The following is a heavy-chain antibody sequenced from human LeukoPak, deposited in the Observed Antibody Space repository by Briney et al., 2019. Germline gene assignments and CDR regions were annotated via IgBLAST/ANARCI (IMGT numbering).Heavy chain of an antibody. CDR1: GFIVSSND. J-gene: IGHJ4*02. Sequence: GGSLRLSCAASGFIVSSNDMTWVRQAPGKGLEWVSVIYSGGTTYYADSVKGRFTISRDNSKNTLYLQMNSLRAEDTAVYYCAKPEIIVVVPAAMGVFDYWGQGTLVTVSS. CDR3: AKPEIIVVVPAAMGVFDY. CDR2: IYSGGTT. D-gene: IGHD2-2*01. V-gene: IGHV3-66*02.